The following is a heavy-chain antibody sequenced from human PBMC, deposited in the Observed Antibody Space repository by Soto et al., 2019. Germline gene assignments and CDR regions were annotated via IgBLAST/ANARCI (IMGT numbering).Heavy chain of an antibody. J-gene: IGHJ3*02. V-gene: IGHV1-69*02. CDR2: IIPILGIA. D-gene: IGHD1-26*01. CDR1: GGTFSSYT. Sequence: ASVKVSCKASGGTFSSYTISWVRQAPGQGLEWMGRIIPILGIANYAQKFQGRVTITADKSTSTAYMELSSLRSEDTAVYYCARAKWELPHNAFDIWGQGTMVTVSS. CDR3: ARAKWELPHNAFDI.